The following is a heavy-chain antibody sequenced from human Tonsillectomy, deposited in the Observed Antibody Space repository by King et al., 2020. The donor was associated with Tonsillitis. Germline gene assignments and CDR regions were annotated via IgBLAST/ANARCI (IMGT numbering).Heavy chain of an antibody. D-gene: IGHD3-22*01. CDR3: ARGNSSGYYRVDY. CDR1: GGSISSGGYY. CDR2: IYYSGST. Sequence: QLQESGPGLVKPSQTLSLTCTVSGGSISSGGYYWSWIRQHPGKGLEWIGYIYYSGSTYYNPSLKSRVTISVDTSKNQFSLKLSSVTAADTAVYYCARGNSSGYYRVDYWGQGTLVTVSS. V-gene: IGHV4-31*03. J-gene: IGHJ4*02.